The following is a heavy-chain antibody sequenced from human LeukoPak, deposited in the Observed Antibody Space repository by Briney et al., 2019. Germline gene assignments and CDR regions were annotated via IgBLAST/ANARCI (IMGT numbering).Heavy chain of an antibody. Sequence: ASVKVSCKASGGTFSSYAISWVRQAPGQGLEWMGGIIPIFGTANYAQKFQGRVTITTDESTSTAYMGLSSLRSEDTAVYYCAREYCSGGSCYPNWFDPWGQGTLVTVSS. J-gene: IGHJ5*02. CDR1: GGTFSSYA. CDR2: IIPIFGTA. D-gene: IGHD2-15*01. CDR3: AREYCSGGSCYPNWFDP. V-gene: IGHV1-69*05.